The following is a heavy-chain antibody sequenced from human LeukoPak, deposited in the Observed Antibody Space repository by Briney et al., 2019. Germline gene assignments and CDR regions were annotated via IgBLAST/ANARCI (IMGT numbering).Heavy chain of an antibody. CDR1: GFTFSVYY. Sequence: GGSLRLSCAASGFTFSVYYMFWVRQAPGKGLVWVSNISPDATNSKYADFVEGRFTISRDNAKNTLYLQLNSLRVEDAAVYYCATGYRSAYSWDSWGQGTLVTVSS. D-gene: IGHD5-12*01. V-gene: IGHV3-74*03. J-gene: IGHJ4*02. CDR3: ATGYRSAYSWDS. CDR2: ISPDATNS.